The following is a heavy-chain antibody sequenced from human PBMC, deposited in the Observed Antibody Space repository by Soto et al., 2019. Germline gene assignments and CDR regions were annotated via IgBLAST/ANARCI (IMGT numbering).Heavy chain of an antibody. CDR3: ARHKGGYSSGVDV. V-gene: IGHV3-33*01. Sequence: PGGSLRLSCAASGFTFSSYGMHWVRQAPGKGLEWVAVIWYDGSNKYYADSVKGRFTISRDNSKNTLYLQMNSLRAEDTAVYYCARHKGGYSSGVDVWGQGTTVTVSS. CDR2: IWYDGSNK. D-gene: IGHD2-15*01. CDR1: GFTFSSYG. J-gene: IGHJ6*02.